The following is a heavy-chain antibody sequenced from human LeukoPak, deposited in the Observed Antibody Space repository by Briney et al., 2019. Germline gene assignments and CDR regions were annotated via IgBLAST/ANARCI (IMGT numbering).Heavy chain of an antibody. CDR1: GFTFSSYG. J-gene: IGHJ4*02. D-gene: IGHD6-13*01. CDR2: ISYDGSNK. CDR3: AIIAAAAPF. Sequence: PGGSLRLSCAASGFTFSSYGMHWVRHAPGKGLEWVAVISYDGSNKYYADSVKGRFTISRDNSKNTLYLQMNSLRAEDTAVYYCAIIAAAAPFWGQGTLVTVSS. V-gene: IGHV3-30*03.